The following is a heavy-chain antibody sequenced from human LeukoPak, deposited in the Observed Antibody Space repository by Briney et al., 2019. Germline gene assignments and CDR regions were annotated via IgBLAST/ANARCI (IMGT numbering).Heavy chain of an antibody. CDR1: GFTFSSYA. J-gene: IGHJ4*02. Sequence: GGSLRLSCAASGFTFSSYAMSWVRQAPGKGLEWVSAISGSGGSTYYADSVKGWFTISRDNSKNTLYLQMNSLRAEDTAVYYCAKRNYDSSVFDYWGQGTLVTVSS. D-gene: IGHD3-22*01. CDR2: ISGSGGST. V-gene: IGHV3-23*01. CDR3: AKRNYDSSVFDY.